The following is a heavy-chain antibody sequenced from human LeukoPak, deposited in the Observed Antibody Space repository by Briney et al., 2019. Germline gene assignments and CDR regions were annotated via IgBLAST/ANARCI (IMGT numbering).Heavy chain of an antibody. Sequence: GGSLRLSYAASGFTFSGYAMSWVRQAPGKGLEWVSAISGSGGSTYYADSVKGRFTISRDNSKNTLYLQMNSLRAEDTAVYYCAKDTLRYYDSSGYFGYWGQGTLVTVSS. CDR3: AKDTLRYYDSSGYFGY. V-gene: IGHV3-23*01. CDR1: GFTFSGYA. D-gene: IGHD3-22*01. J-gene: IGHJ4*02. CDR2: ISGSGGST.